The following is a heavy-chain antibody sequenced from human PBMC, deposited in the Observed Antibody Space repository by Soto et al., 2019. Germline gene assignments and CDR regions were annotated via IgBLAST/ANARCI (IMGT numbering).Heavy chain of an antibody. CDR1: GGSISSSSYY. V-gene: IGHV4-39*01. Sequence: QLQLQESGPGLVKPSETLSLTCTVSGGSISSSSYYWGWIRQPPGKGLEWIASIHYSGSTYYSPSLKSRVSISVGTSVNQFSLKLSSVTAADTAVYYCARRGGKYGDYHWYFDLWGRGTLVTVSS. CDR3: ARRGGKYGDYHWYFDL. D-gene: IGHD4-17*01. J-gene: IGHJ2*01. CDR2: IHYSGST.